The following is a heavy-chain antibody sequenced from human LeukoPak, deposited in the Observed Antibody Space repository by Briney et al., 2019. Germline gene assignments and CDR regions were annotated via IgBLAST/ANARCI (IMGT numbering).Heavy chain of an antibody. Sequence: GASVKVSCKASGYTLTGYYMHWVRQAPGQGLEWMGWINPNSGGTNYAQKFQGRVTMTRDTSISTAYMELSRLRSDDTAVYYCARALDRKTTGTPAAPRGQGTLVTVSS. CDR3: ARALDRKTTGTPAAP. CDR2: INPNSGGT. J-gene: IGHJ5*02. CDR1: GYTLTGYY. V-gene: IGHV1-2*02. D-gene: IGHD1-1*01.